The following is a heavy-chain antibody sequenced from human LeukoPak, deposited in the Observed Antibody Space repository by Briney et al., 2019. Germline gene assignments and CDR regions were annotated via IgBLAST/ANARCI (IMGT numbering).Heavy chain of an antibody. CDR1: GYTFSNYG. V-gene: IGHV1-18*01. CDR2: ITAYNGNR. Sequence: ASVKVSCKTSGYTFSNYGISWVRQAPGQGLEWMGWITAYNGNRLYAQRFQGRITLTTDTSTSTSYMELRSLEYDDTAIYYCARDNDKVVDHWGQGTPVTVSS. D-gene: IGHD1-1*01. J-gene: IGHJ4*01. CDR3: ARDNDKVVDH.